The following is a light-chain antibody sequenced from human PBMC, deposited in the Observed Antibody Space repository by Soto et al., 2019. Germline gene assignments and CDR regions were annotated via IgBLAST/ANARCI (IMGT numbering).Light chain of an antibody. V-gene: IGLV1-47*01. CDR2: RDG. CDR3: ASWDDRLGAVI. J-gene: IGLJ2*01. Sequence: QSVLTQPPSASGTPGQSLTISCSGSSSNIGSHFVYWYQHLPGTAPKLLIFRDGQRPSGVPARFSGSKFGTAASLAISGLRSEDEAVYYCASWDDRLGAVIFGGGTKVTVL. CDR1: SSNIGSHF.